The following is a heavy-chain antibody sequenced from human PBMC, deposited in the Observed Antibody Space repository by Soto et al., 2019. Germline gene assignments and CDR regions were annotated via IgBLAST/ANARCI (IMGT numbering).Heavy chain of an antibody. J-gene: IGHJ1*01. CDR2: ISSSSSTI. D-gene: IGHD3-10*01. CDR3: ARDGVRGAEYFQH. Sequence: EVQLVESGGGLVQPGGSLRLSCAASGFTFSSYSMNWVRQAPGKGLEWVSYISSSSSTIYYADSVKGRFTISRDNAKNSLYLQMNSLRAEDTAVYYSARDGVRGAEYFQHWGQSTLVTVSS. CDR1: GFTFSSYS. V-gene: IGHV3-48*01.